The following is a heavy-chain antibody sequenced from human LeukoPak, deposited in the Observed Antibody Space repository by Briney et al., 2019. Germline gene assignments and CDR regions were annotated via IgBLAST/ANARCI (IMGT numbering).Heavy chain of an antibody. CDR3: ARIHYDILTGSNWFDP. D-gene: IGHD3-9*01. V-gene: IGHV4-34*01. Sequence: SETLSLTCAVYGGSFSGYYWSWIRQPPGKGLEWIGEINHSGSTNYNPSLKSRVTISVDTSKNQFSLKLSSVTAADTAVYYCARIHYDILTGSNWFDPWGQGTLVTVSS. J-gene: IGHJ5*02. CDR1: GGSFSGYY. CDR2: INHSGST.